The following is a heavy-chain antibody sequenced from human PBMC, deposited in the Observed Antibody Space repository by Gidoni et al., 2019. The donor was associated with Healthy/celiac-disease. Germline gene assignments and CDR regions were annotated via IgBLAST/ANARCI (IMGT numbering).Heavy chain of an antibody. CDR3: ARDTAMTNGGYYGMDV. Sequence: ELQLLQSGAEVKKPGASLKISCTGSGYSFTSYWLGWVRQMPGKGLEWMGIIYPGDSDTRYSPSFQGQVTISADKSISTAELQWSSLKAEDTAMYYCARDTAMTNGGYYGMDVWGQGTTVTVSS. CDR2: IYPGDSDT. CDR1: GYSFTSYW. V-gene: IGHV5-51*03. D-gene: IGHD5-18*01. J-gene: IGHJ6*02.